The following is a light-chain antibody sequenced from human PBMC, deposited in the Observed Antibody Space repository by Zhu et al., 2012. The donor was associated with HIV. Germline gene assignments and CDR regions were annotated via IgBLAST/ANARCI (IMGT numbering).Light chain of an antibody. CDR2: DAS. CDR3: QQLNTYPLFT. V-gene: IGKV1-9*01. CDR1: ESISRY. J-gene: IGKJ3*01. Sequence: DVQLTQSPSFLSASVGDRVTITCRASESISRYLAWYQQKPGKAPKLLIYDASTLQSGVPSTFSGSGSGTEFTLTISSLQPEDFAIYYCQQLNTYPLFTFGPGTKMDIK.